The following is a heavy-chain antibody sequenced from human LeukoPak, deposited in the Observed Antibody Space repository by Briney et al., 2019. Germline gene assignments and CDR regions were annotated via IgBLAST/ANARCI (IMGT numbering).Heavy chain of an antibody. CDR1: GGSFSGYY. J-gene: IGHJ5*02. D-gene: IGHD3-10*01. Sequence: SETLSLTCAVYGGSFSGYYWSWIRQPPGKGLEWIGEINHSGSTYYNPSLKSRVTISVDTSKNQFSLKLSSVTAADTAVYYCARRGGSGSYLGGWFDPWGQGTLVTVSS. CDR2: INHSGST. CDR3: ARRGGSGSYLGGWFDP. V-gene: IGHV4-34*01.